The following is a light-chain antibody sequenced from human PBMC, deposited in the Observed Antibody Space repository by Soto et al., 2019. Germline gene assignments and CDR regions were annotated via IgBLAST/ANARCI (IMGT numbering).Light chain of an antibody. V-gene: IGKV3-20*01. CDR2: GAS. CDR3: QQYGSSRIT. J-gene: IGKJ1*01. Sequence: EIVITQSPATLSVSPGERATLSCRASQSVSSNLAWYQQKPGQAPRLLIYGASSRATGIPDRFSGSGSGTDFTLTISRLEPEDFAVYYCQQYGSSRITFGQGTKVDI. CDR1: QSVSSN.